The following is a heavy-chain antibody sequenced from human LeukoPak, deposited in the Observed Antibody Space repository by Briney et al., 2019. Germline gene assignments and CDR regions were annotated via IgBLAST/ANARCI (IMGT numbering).Heavy chain of an antibody. CDR2: SSSCDSAI. V-gene: IGHV3-11*01. D-gene: IGHD6-19*01. CDR1: GFTFSDYY. J-gene: IGHJ4*02. Sequence: GGSLRLSCAASGFTFSDYYMSWIRQAPGKGLEWVSYSSSCDSAIYYADSVKGRFTISRDNAKNSLYLQMNSLRAEDTAVYDCARGAKGWRRGPGYSSGWADYWGQGTLVTVSS. CDR3: ARGAKGWRRGPGYSSGWADY.